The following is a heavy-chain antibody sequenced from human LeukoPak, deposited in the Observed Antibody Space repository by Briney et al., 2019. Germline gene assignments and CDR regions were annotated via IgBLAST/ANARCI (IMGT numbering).Heavy chain of an antibody. CDR3: ARHVPNLGPDY. CDR1: GGSFSSSSSSCS. J-gene: IGHJ4*02. D-gene: IGHD3-10*02. CDR2: MLYSGAT. V-gene: IGHV4-39*01. Sequence: KPSETLSLTCTASGGSFSSSSSSCSRGWIRQPPGKGLEWIGTMLYSGATYYNPSLKSRVTISVDTSNNQFFLRLTSVTAADTAVYCCARHVPNLGPDYWGQGTLVTVSS.